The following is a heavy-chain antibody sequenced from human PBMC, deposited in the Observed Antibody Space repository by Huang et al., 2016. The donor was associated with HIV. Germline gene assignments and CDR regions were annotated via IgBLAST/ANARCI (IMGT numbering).Heavy chain of an antibody. Sequence: QVQLQQWGAGLLKPSETLSLTCAVYGGSFSGYNWSWIRQSPGKGLAWIGEINHSGNTNYTPSLKSRVTISVDTSKNQFSLRLSSVTAADTAVYYCARGTAAAHSDYWGQGTLVTVYS. CDR2: INHSGNT. D-gene: IGHD6-13*01. J-gene: IGHJ4*02. V-gene: IGHV4-34*01. CDR1: GGSFSGYN. CDR3: ARGTAAAHSDY.